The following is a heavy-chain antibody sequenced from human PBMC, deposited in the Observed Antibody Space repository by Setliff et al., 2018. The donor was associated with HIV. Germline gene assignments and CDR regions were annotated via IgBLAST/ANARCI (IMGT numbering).Heavy chain of an antibody. V-gene: IGHV1-18*01. J-gene: IGHJ4*01. CDR3: ARVPSRAAGLVRAGFYF. CDR1: GXSVTAYG. D-gene: IGHD2-15*01. CDR2: INIDSGHT. Sequence: ASVXXXCKXSGXSVTAYGISWVRQAPGQGFEWMGWINIDSGHTNFAQKFQDRVTVTTDTSTNTTYMELRGLRSDDTATDYCARVPSRAAGLVRAGFYFWGQGTLVTVSS.